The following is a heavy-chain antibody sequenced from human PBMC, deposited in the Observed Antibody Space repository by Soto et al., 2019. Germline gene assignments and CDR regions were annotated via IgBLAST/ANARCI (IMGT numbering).Heavy chain of an antibody. Sequence: GGSLRLSCAASGFTFSSYAMSWVRQAPGKGLEWVSAISGSGGSTYYADSVKGRFTISRDNSKNTLYLQMNSLRAEDTAVYYCAKEVVPAATPWYYYYGMDVWGQGTTVTVSS. V-gene: IGHV3-23*01. CDR1: GFTFSSYA. D-gene: IGHD2-2*01. CDR2: ISGSGGST. J-gene: IGHJ6*02. CDR3: AKEVVPAATPWYYYYGMDV.